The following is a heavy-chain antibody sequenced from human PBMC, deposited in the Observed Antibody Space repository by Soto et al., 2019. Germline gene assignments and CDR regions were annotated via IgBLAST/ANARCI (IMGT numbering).Heavy chain of an antibody. CDR3: AKDRGWYCGSDCYTFDY. CDR1: GFTFSSYA. CDR2: ISGSGGST. D-gene: IGHD2-21*02. Sequence: EVQLLESGGGLVQPGGSLRLSCAASGFTFSSYAMSWVRQAPGKGLEWVSGISGSGGSTYYADSVKGQFTISRDNSKNTLYLQMNSLRAEDTAVYYCAKDRGWYCGSDCYTFDYWGQGTLVTVSS. J-gene: IGHJ4*02. V-gene: IGHV3-23*01.